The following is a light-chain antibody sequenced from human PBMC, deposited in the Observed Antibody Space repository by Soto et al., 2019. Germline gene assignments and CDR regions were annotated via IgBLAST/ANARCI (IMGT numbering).Light chain of an antibody. Sequence: QSVLTQPASVSGSPGQSITISCTGTSSDVGGYDYVSWYQQHPDKAPKFIIYEVSNRPSGVSNRFSGSKSGNTASLTISGLQAEDEADYYCSSFTSSSTLVVFGGGTKLTVL. CDR1: SSDVGGYDY. CDR3: SSFTSSSTLVV. V-gene: IGLV2-14*01. J-gene: IGLJ2*01. CDR2: EVS.